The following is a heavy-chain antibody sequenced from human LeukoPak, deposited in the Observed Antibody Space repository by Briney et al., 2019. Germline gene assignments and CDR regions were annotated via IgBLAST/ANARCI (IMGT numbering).Heavy chain of an antibody. J-gene: IGHJ6*03. CDR3: ARVYADYYYYMDV. D-gene: IGHD2-8*01. Sequence: ASVKVSCKASGYTFTSHGFSWVRQAPGQGLEWMGWISAYNGNTNYAQKFQGRVTITADKSTSTAYMELSSLRSEDTAVYYCARVYADYYYYMDVWGKGTTVTVSS. V-gene: IGHV1-18*01. CDR1: GYTFTSHG. CDR2: ISAYNGNT.